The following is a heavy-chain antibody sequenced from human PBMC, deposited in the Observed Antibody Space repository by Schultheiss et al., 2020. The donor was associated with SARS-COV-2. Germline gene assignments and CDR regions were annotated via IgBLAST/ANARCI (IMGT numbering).Heavy chain of an antibody. CDR2: ISGYGGGT. J-gene: IGHJ4*02. D-gene: IGHD3-9*01. CDR3: AKLLRYFDWDPLDY. CDR1: GFTFNKHA. V-gene: IGHV3-23*01. Sequence: GGSLRLSCAASGFTFNKHAMSWVRQAPGKGLEWVSVISGYGGGTYYTDSVKGRFTISRDNSKNTLYLQMGSLRAEDTAVYYCAKLLRYFDWDPLDYWGQGTLVTVSS.